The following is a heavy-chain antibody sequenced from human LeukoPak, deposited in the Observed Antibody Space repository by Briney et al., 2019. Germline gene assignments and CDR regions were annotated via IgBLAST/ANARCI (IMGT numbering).Heavy chain of an antibody. D-gene: IGHD5-18*01. V-gene: IGHV1-18*01. CDR3: ARVMHWDTVMARGRGMDV. CDR1: GYTCTTYG. CDR2: SNPYNGDT. Sequence: ASVTVSCKASGYTCTTYGVSCLSQAPRQVRDFRGWSNPYNGDTNYAQKLQGRVTMTTDTSTSTAYMELRSLRSDNTAVYYCARVMHWDTVMARGRGMDVWGQGTTVTVSS. J-gene: IGHJ6*02.